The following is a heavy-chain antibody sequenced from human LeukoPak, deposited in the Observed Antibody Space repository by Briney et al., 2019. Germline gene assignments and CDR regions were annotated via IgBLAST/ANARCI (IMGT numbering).Heavy chain of an antibody. Sequence: AASVKVSCKASGYTFTGYYMHWVRQAPGQGLEWMGWINPNSGGTNYAQKFQGRVTMTRDTSISTAYMEPSRLRSDDTAVYYCARGGSRDTAMVSYWGQGTLVTVSS. CDR3: ARGGSRDTAMVSY. V-gene: IGHV1-2*02. J-gene: IGHJ4*02. D-gene: IGHD5-18*01. CDR2: INPNSGGT. CDR1: GYTFTGYY.